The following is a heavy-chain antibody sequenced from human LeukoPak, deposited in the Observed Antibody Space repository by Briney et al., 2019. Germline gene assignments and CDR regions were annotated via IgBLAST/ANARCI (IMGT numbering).Heavy chain of an antibody. D-gene: IGHD3-3*01. J-gene: IGHJ4*02. CDR2: INPYNDAV. V-gene: IGHV1-2*02. CDR1: GYTFTAQY. Sequence: ASVKVSCKASGYTFTAQYIHWLRQAPGQGLEWMGWINPYNDAVKYAQKFQDRVSMTRDTSTNTAYVEMSGLRSDDSAVFYCASLSLGSSKYYEYWGQGTLVTVSS. CDR3: ASLSLGSSKYYEY.